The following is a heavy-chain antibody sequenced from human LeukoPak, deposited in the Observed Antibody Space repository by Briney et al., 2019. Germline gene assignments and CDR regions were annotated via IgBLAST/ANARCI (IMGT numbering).Heavy chain of an antibody. CDR1: GFTFSNDA. Sequence: GGSLRLSCVASGFTFSNDAMSWVRQAPGKGLEWIAALNGGRTFFQDSVRGRFTISRDNPKNTLYLQLNSLRGDDTAVYYCVKEVTGYGYFDYWGRGTLVTVSS. V-gene: IGHV3-23*01. J-gene: IGHJ4*02. CDR2: LNGGRT. CDR3: VKEVTGYGYFDY. D-gene: IGHD2-2*03.